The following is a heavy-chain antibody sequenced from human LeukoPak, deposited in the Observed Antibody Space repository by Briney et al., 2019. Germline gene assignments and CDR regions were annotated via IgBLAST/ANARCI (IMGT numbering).Heavy chain of an antibody. Sequence: GGTLRLSCAASGFTFSIYGMSWVRQAPGKGLEWVSAIRTGGDSTYYADSVQGRFTISRDNSKDTLYLQMNSLRAEDTAVYYCARDKYFGVMDVWGKGTTVTISS. D-gene: IGHD3-10*01. CDR1: GFTFSIYG. CDR3: ARDKYFGVMDV. J-gene: IGHJ6*03. CDR2: IRTGGDST. V-gene: IGHV3-23*01.